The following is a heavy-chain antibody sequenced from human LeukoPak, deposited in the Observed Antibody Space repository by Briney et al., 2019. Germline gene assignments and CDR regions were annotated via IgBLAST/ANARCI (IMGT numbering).Heavy chain of an antibody. CDR1: GGSISSYY. CDR3: ARVDYYYYYMDV. Sequence: SETLSLTCTVSGGSISSYYWSWIRQPPGKGLECIGYIYSSGSTYYNPSLKSRITISVDTSKNQFSLKLSPVTAADTAVYYCARVDYYYYYMDVWGKGTTATVSS. J-gene: IGHJ6*03. CDR2: IYSSGST. V-gene: IGHV4-4*09.